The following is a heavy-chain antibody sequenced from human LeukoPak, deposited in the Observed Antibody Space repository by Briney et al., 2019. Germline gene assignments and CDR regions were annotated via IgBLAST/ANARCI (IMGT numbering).Heavy chain of an antibody. V-gene: IGHV4-59*12. Sequence: PSETLSLTCTVSGGSINYYYWMWIRQPPGKGLEWIGYIYYSGGTHYNPSLKSRVTISVDTSKNQFSLKLSSVTAADTAVYYCARGDSSGPLGSDAFDIWGQGTMVTVSS. CDR1: GGSINYYY. J-gene: IGHJ3*02. D-gene: IGHD3-22*01. CDR2: IYYSGGT. CDR3: ARGDSSGPLGSDAFDI.